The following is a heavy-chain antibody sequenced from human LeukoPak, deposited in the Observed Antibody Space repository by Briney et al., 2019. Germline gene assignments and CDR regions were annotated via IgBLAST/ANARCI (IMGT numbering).Heavy chain of an antibody. D-gene: IGHD5-24*01. CDR3: ARMGDGYKGDY. V-gene: IGHV3-48*03. Sequence: GGSLRLSCAASGFTFSSYEMNWFRQAPGKGLEWVSYISSSGSTIYYADSVKGRFTISRDNAKNSLYLQMNSLRAEDTAVYYCARMGDGYKGDYWGQGPLVTVPS. J-gene: IGHJ4*02. CDR2: ISSSGSTI. CDR1: GFTFSSYE.